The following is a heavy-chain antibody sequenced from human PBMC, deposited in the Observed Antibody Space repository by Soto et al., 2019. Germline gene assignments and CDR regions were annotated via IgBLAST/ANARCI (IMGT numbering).Heavy chain of an antibody. V-gene: IGHV3-33*01. CDR2: IWYDGSNK. D-gene: IGHD6-13*01. CDR1: GLTVSSYG. Sequence: GGSRRLSCAVSGLTVSSYGMHWVRQAPGKGLEWVAVIWYDGSNKYYADSVKGRFTISRDNPKNTLYLQMNSLRAEDTAVYYCARVSAAVYSGAFDTWGXG. CDR3: ARVSAAVYSGAFDT. J-gene: IGHJ3*02.